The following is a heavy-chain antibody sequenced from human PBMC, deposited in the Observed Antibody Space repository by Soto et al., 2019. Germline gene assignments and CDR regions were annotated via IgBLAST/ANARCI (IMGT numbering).Heavy chain of an antibody. CDR3: AKDLGAGVTTGDY. CDR1: GFTFSSYG. V-gene: IGHV3-30*18. D-gene: IGHD4-17*01. J-gene: IGHJ4*02. CDR2: ISYDGSNK. Sequence: QVQLVESGGGVVQPGRSLRLSCAASGFTFSSYGMHWVRQAPGKGLEWVAVISYDGSNKHYADSVKGRFTISRDNSKNTLYLQMNSLRAEDTAVYYCAKDLGAGVTTGDYWGQGTLVTVSS.